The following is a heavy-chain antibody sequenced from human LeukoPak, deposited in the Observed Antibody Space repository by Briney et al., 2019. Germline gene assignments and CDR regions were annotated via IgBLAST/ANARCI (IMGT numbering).Heavy chain of an antibody. CDR1: GGSISSYY. V-gene: IGHV4-59*01. D-gene: IGHD6-19*01. J-gene: IGHJ4*02. Sequence: PSETLSLTCTVSGGSISSYYWSWIRQPPGKGLEWIGYIYYSGSTNYNPSLKSRVTISVDTSKNQFSLKLSSVTAADTAVYYCARASALAVAGHEYYFDYWGQGTLVTVSS. CDR2: IYYSGST. CDR3: ARASALAVAGHEYYFDY.